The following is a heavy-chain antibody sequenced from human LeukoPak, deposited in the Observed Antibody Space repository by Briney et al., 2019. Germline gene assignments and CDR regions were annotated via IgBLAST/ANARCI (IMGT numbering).Heavy chain of an antibody. J-gene: IGHJ6*03. V-gene: IGHV3-30*03. CDR1: GFTFSDYY. CDR2: ISYDGSNK. Sequence: PGGSLRLSCAASGFTFSDYYVSWIRQAPGKGLEWVAVISYDGSNKYYADSVKGRFTISRDNSKNTLYLQMNSLRAEDTAVYYCARDFEYSSSSGYMDVWGKGTTVTVSS. D-gene: IGHD6-13*01. CDR3: ARDFEYSSSSGYMDV.